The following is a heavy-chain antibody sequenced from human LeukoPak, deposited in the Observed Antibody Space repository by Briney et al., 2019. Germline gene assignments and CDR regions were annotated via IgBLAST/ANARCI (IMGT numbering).Heavy chain of an antibody. CDR1: GFTFSSYA. CDR2: ISGSGGST. V-gene: IGHV3-23*01. CDR3: AKDRDYYDSSGYPTYIDY. D-gene: IGHD3-22*01. Sequence: GGSLRLSCAASGFTFSSYAMSWVRQAPGKGLEWVSAISGSGGSTYYADSVKGRFTISRDNSKNTLYLQMNSLRAEDTAVYYCAKDRDYYDSSGYPTYIDYWGQGTLVTVSS. J-gene: IGHJ4*02.